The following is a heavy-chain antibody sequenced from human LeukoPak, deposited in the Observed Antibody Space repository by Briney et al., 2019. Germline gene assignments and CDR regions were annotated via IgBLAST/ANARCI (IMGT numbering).Heavy chain of an antibody. V-gene: IGHV3-33*01. J-gene: IGHJ3*02. CDR3: AREGSAYCGGDCYSDAFDI. Sequence: GGALRLSCAASGFTFSSYGMPWVRQAPGKGLEWVAVIWYDGSNKYYADSVKGRFTISRDNSKNTLYLQMNSLRAEDTAVYYCAREGSAYCGGDCYSDAFDIWGQGTMVTVSS. CDR2: IWYDGSNK. D-gene: IGHD2-21*02. CDR1: GFTFSSYG.